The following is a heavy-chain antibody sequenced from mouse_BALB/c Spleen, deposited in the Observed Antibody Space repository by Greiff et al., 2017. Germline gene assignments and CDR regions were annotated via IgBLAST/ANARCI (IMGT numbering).Heavy chain of an antibody. J-gene: IGHJ3*01. V-gene: IGHV1S135*01. CDR1: GYSFTSYY. CDR3: AREKGLRLLAY. D-gene: IGHD1-2*01. Sequence: VQLQQSGAELVKPGASVKISCKASGYSFTSYYMHWVKQSHGKSLEWIGYIDPFNGGTSYNQKFKGKATLTVDKSSSTAYMHLSSLTSEDSAVYYCAREKGLRLLAYWGQGTLVTVSA. CDR2: IDPFNGGT.